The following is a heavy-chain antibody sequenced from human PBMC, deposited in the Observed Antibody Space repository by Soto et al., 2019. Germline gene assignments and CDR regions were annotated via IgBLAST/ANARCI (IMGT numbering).Heavy chain of an antibody. CDR3: AKNPGYYYDSTGYHFDY. CDR2: ISYGGGTT. Sequence: LRLSCAASEFTFSNYAMSWVRQAPGKGLEWVSAISYGGGTTYYADSVKGRFTISRDNSKNTLYLQMNSLRAEDTAVYYGAKNPGYYYDSTGYHFDYWGQGTLVTVSS. CDR1: EFTFSNYA. D-gene: IGHD3-22*01. J-gene: IGHJ4*02. V-gene: IGHV3-23*01.